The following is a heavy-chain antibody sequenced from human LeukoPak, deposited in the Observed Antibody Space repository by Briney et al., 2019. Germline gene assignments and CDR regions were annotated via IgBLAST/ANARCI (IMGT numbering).Heavy chain of an antibody. J-gene: IGHJ4*02. CDR2: INQDGSEK. V-gene: IGHV3-7*01. CDR1: GFTFSNYW. CDR3: ARGAYYYED. D-gene: IGHD3-22*01. Sequence: GGSLRLSCAASGFTFSNYWMSWVRQAPGKGLEWVANINQDGSEKSYVDSVKGRFTISRDNTKNSLYLQMNSLRAEDTAVYYCARGAYYYEDWGQGTLVTVSS.